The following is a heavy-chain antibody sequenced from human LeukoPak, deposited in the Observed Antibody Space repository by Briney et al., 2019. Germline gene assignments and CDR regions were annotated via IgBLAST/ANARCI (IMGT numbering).Heavy chain of an antibody. D-gene: IGHD3-10*01. CDR3: AREGYYGSGSPPSLYFDY. J-gene: IGHJ4*02. CDR1: GFTFMNYV. V-gene: IGHV3-30-3*01. CDR2: TSSDLNVK. Sequence: PGGSLRLSCAASGFTFMNYVIHWVRQAPGKGLEWVAVTSSDLNVKLYADSVKGRFTISRDNSRSTLHLQMNSLRPEDTAIYYCAREGYYGSGSPPSLYFDYWGQGTLATVSS.